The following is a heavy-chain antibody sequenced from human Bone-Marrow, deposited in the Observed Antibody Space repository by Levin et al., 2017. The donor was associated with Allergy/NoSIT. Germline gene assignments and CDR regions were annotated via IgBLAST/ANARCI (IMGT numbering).Heavy chain of an antibody. D-gene: IGHD3-16*02. J-gene: IGHJ3*02. CDR1: GYSFTSYW. CDR3: ARHYDYIWGSYPLDAFDI. CDR2: IYPGDSDT. Sequence: GESLKISCKGSGYSFTSYWIGWVRQMPGKGLEWMGIIYPGDSDTRYSPSFQGQVTISADKSISTAYLQWSSLKASDTAMYYCARHYDYIWGSYPLDAFDIWGQGTMVTVSS. V-gene: IGHV5-51*01.